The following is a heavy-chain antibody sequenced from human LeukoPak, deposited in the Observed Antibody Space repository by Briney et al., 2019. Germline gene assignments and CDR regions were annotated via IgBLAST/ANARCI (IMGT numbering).Heavy chain of an antibody. V-gene: IGHV4-4*07. J-gene: IGHJ4*02. D-gene: IGHD4-17*01. CDR1: GASFNSYY. Sequence: PSETLSLTCTVSGASFNSYYWSWLRQPAGKGLEWIGRIHTSGSTDYSPSLQSRVTISIDTSQKQVSLNLSSVTAADTAVYYCARDIVYLPDEDYGWGQGTLVTVSS. CDR2: IHTSGST. CDR3: ARDIVYLPDEDYG.